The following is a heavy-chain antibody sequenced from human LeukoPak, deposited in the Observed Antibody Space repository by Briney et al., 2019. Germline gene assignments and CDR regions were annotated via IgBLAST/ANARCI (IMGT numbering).Heavy chain of an antibody. CDR1: GYTFTGYY. CDR2: INPNSGGT. V-gene: IGHV1-2*02. J-gene: IGHJ6*03. D-gene: IGHD4-17*01. Sequence: ASVKVSCKASGYTFTGYYMHWVRQAPGQGVEWMGWINPNSGGTNYAQKFQGRLTMTRDTSISTAYMELSRLRSDDTAVYYCAGGSLVTTKYYYYYMDVWGKGTTVTVSS. CDR3: AGGSLVTTKYYYYYMDV.